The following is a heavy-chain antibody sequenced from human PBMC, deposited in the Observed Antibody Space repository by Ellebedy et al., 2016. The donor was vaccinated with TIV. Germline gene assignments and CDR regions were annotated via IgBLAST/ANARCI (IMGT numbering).Heavy chain of an antibody. Sequence: AASVKVSCKALGYTFTSYAMHWVRQAPGQRLAWMGWINASNGNTKYSQNFQGSVTMTRDTSTSTAYMELSSLRSEDTAVYYCARGPSLWFGELLDYWGQGTLVTVSS. CDR3: ARGPSLWFGELLDY. CDR1: GYTFTSYA. CDR2: INASNGNT. V-gene: IGHV1-3*01. D-gene: IGHD3-10*01. J-gene: IGHJ4*02.